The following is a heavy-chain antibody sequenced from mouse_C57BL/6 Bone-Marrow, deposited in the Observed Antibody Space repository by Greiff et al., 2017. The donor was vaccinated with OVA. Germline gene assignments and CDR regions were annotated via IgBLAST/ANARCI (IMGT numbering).Heavy chain of an antibody. D-gene: IGHD3-2*02. CDR3: ARETGQGRAWFAY. V-gene: IGHV1-53*01. CDR2: INPSNGGT. J-gene: IGHJ3*01. CDR1: GYTFTSYW. Sequence: QVQLQQPGTELVKPGASVKLSCKASGYTFTSYWMHWVKQSPGQGLEWIGNINPSNGGTNYNEKFKSKATLTVDKTSSTAYMQLSSLTSDDSAVYKCARETGQGRAWFAYGGQGTLITVSA.